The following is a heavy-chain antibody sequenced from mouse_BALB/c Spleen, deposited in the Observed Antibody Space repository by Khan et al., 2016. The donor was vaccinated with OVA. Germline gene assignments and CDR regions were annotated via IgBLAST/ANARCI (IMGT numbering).Heavy chain of an antibody. J-gene: IGHJ3*01. CDR3: TRHGYVAWFTY. V-gene: IGHV1S135*01. Sequence: LQQSGPELMKPGASVTISCKASGYSFTSYYIHWVMESHGKSLEWIGYIDPFSGDTTYNQKFKGKATLTVDKSSSTAYILLSNLTSEDSAVYYCTRHGYVAWFTYWGQGTLVTVSA. D-gene: IGHD2-2*01. CDR2: IDPFSGDT. CDR1: GYSFTSYY.